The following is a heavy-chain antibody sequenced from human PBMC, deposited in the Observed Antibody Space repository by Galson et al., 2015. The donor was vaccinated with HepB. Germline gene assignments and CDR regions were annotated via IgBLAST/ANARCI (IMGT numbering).Heavy chain of an antibody. V-gene: IGHV3-33*08. Sequence: SLRLSCAASGFTFSSYGMHWVRQAPGKGLEWVAVIWYDGSNKYYADSVKGRFTISRDNSKNTLYLQMNSLRAEDTAVYYCARVEEYCSSTSCPTDYWGQGTLVTVSS. J-gene: IGHJ4*02. CDR1: GFTFSSYG. D-gene: IGHD2-2*01. CDR2: IWYDGSNK. CDR3: ARVEEYCSSTSCPTDY.